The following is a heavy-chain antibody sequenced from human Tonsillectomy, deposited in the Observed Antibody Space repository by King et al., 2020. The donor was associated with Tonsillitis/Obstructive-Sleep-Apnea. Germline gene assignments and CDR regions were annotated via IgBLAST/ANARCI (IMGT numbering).Heavy chain of an antibody. CDR1: GYSFTNYY. CDR2: IDPSDSYT. J-gene: IGHJ4*02. V-gene: IGHV5-10-1*03. Sequence: VQLVESGAEVKKPGESLRISCEGSGYSFTNYYINWVRQMPGKGLEWMGRIDPSDSYTNYSPSFQGHVTISADKSISTAYLQWSSLKASDTAMYYCASSTDFNFDNWGLGTLVTVSS. CDR3: ASSTDFNFDN. D-gene: IGHD2/OR15-2a*01.